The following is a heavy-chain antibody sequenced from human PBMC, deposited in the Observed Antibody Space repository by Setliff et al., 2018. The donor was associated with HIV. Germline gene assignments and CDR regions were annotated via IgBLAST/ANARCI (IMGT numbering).Heavy chain of an antibody. CDR3: ARVLLRTNAVYGVVSNRFDP. Sequence: GGSLRLSCAASGFTFSKFWMHWVRQAPGKGLEWVASLSPDGHRNHCVGSVKGRFTASRDNAKRSLYLQMNSLRAEDTAVYYCARVLLRTNAVYGVVSNRFDPWGQGTLVTVSS. J-gene: IGHJ5*02. CDR1: GFTFSKFW. CDR2: LSPDGHRN. D-gene: IGHD2-8*01. V-gene: IGHV3-7*03.